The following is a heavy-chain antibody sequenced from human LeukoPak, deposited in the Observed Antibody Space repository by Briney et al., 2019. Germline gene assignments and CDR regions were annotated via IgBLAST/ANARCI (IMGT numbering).Heavy chain of an antibody. CDR3: ASRHIGSSSAVVVPAAIDY. V-gene: IGHV4-34*01. J-gene: IGHJ4*02. D-gene: IGHD2-2*02. CDR2: INHSGST. Sequence: PSETLSLTCAVYGGFFSGYYWSWIRQPPGKGLEWIGEINHSGSTNYNPSLKSRVTISVDTSKNQFSLKLSSVTAADTAVYYCASRHIGSSSAVVVPAAIDYWGQGTLVTVSS. CDR1: GGFFSGYY.